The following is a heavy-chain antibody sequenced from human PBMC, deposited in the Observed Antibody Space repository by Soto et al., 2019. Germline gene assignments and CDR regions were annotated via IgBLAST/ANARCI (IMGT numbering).Heavy chain of an antibody. CDR2: ISGTGYGT. Sequence: GGSLRLSCAASGFTFSNNAMNWVRQAPGKGLEWVSGISGTGYGTYYADSVKGRFTISRDSSNNTLYLQMNSLGGEDTAIYYCAKARQAQSHYYYGMDVRGQGTPVTVSS. D-gene: IGHD6-19*01. CDR3: AKARQAQSHYYYGMDV. CDR1: GFTFSNNA. J-gene: IGHJ6*02. V-gene: IGHV3-23*01.